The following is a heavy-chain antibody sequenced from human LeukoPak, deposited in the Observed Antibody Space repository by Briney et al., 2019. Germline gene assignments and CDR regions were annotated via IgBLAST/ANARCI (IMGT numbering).Heavy chain of an antibody. CDR2: MNQDGSEK. CDR1: GFTFSDSW. J-gene: IGHJ6*02. CDR3: ATYTHWVAGDV. V-gene: IGHV3-7*01. Sequence: GGSLRLSCAASGFTFSDSWMSWVRQAPGKGLEWVANMNQDGSEKDYVDSVKGRFTISRDNARNSLYLQMSSLRAEDAAVYYCATYTHWVAGDVWGQGTTVTVSS. D-gene: IGHD3-16*01.